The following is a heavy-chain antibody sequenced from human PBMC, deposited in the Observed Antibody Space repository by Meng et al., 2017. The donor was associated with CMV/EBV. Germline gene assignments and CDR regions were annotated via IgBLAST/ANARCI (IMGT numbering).Heavy chain of an antibody. CDR3: ARVGSYSPRASGYAFDI. Sequence: GGSLRLSCAASGFTVSSNYMSWVRQAPGKGLEWVSSISSSSSYIYYADSVKGRFTISRDNAKNSLYLQMNSLRAEDTAVYYCARVGSYSPRASGYAFDIWGQGTMVTVSS. J-gene: IGHJ3*02. D-gene: IGHD1-26*01. CDR2: ISSSSSYI. CDR1: GFTVSSNY. V-gene: IGHV3-21*01.